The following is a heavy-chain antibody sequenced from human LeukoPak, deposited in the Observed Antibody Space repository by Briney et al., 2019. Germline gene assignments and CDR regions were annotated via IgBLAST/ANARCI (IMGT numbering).Heavy chain of an antibody. CDR2: TKPDGTAE. V-gene: IGHV3-7*01. Sequence: PGGSLRLSCAASGFNFQYYWMAWVRQAPGMGLEWVANTKPDGTAEYYADSVRGRFTTSRDNANNFLYLQMNSLRGEDTAVYYCARDGGLHTNFDHWGQGTLVTVSS. D-gene: IGHD2-15*01. CDR1: GFNFQYYW. CDR3: ARDGGLHTNFDH. J-gene: IGHJ4*02.